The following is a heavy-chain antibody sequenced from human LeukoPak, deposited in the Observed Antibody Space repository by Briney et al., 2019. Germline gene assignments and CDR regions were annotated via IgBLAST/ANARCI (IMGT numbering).Heavy chain of an antibody. V-gene: IGHV3-33*08. D-gene: IGHD2/OR15-2a*01. J-gene: IGHJ2*01. CDR3: ARDRSMSGWYIDL. CDR2: IWYDGSKK. Sequence: GGSLRLSCAAPGFTFSNAWMTRVRQAPGKGLEKEAVIWYDGSKKYYPDSVEGRFTISRDNYKNTLYLQVNSLRAEDTAVYYCARDRSMSGWYIDLWGRGTLVTVSS. CDR1: GFTFSNAW.